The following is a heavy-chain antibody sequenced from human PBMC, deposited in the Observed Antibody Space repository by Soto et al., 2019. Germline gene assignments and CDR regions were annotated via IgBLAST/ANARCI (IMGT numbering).Heavy chain of an antibody. CDR2: SSATGAGT. Sequence: PGGSLRLSCAASGFTFSSYGMTWVRQAPGKGLEWVSFSSATGAGTYYADSVKGRFTISRDNSKNTLYLQMTSLKTEDTAVYYCARVSYDFWSGYYVDYWGQGTLVTVSS. J-gene: IGHJ4*02. D-gene: IGHD3-3*01. CDR1: GFTFSSYG. CDR3: ARVSYDFWSGYYVDY. V-gene: IGHV3-23*01.